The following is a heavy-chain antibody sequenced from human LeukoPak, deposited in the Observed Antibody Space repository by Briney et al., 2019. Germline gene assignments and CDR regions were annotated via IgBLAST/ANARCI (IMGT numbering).Heavy chain of an antibody. CDR3: ARGRTYYYDTSGYYPSIYYGMDV. D-gene: IGHD3-22*01. CDR2: INHGEST. CDR1: GGSFSGYY. J-gene: IGHJ6*02. V-gene: IGHV4-34*01. Sequence: SETLSLTCAVSGGSFSGYYWYWIRQPPGKGLEWIGEINHGESTNYNPSLKSRATLSVDTPKNQFSLKLTSVTAADTAVYYCARGRTYYYDTSGYYPSIYYGMDVWGQGTTVIVSS.